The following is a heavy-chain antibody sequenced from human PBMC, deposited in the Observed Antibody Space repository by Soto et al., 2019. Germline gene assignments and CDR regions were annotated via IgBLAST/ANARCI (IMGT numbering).Heavy chain of an antibody. J-gene: IGHJ6*02. D-gene: IGHD2-2*02. CDR2: IIPIFGTA. CDR3: ARSDIVVVPAAIGYDYYYSMDV. V-gene: IGHV1-69*13. CDR1: GGTFSSYA. Sequence: ASVKVSCKASGGTFSSYAISWVRQAPGQGLEWMGGIIPIFGTANYAQKFQGRVTITADESTSTAYMELSSLRSEDTAVYYCARSDIVVVPAAIGYDYYYSMDVWGQGTTVTVSS.